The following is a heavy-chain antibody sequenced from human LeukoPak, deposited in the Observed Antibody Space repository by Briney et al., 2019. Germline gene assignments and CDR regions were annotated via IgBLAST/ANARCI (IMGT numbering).Heavy chain of an antibody. D-gene: IGHD6-6*01. J-gene: IGHJ1*01. Sequence: SETLSLTCTVSGGSISTYYWNWIRQPPGKGLEWIGYIYHSGSTNYNPSPQSRVTISVDTSKNQFSLNLNSVTAADTAVYYCARGGAARLHFQNWGQGTLVTVSS. CDR2: IYHSGST. CDR3: ARGGAARLHFQN. CDR1: GGSISTYY. V-gene: IGHV4-59*01.